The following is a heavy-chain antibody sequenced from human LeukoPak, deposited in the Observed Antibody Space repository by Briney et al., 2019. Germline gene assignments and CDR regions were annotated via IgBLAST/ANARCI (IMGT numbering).Heavy chain of an antibody. D-gene: IGHD6-13*01. Sequence: PGGSLRLSCAASGFTVSSNYMSWVRQAPGKGLEWIGSIYHRGSTYYNPSLKSRVTISVDTSKNQFSLKLSSVTAADTAVYYCAIAAGTGYYYYMDVWGKGTTVTVSS. CDR2: IYHRGST. CDR1: GFTVSSNY. CDR3: AIAAGTGYYYYMDV. V-gene: IGHV4-38-2*01. J-gene: IGHJ6*03.